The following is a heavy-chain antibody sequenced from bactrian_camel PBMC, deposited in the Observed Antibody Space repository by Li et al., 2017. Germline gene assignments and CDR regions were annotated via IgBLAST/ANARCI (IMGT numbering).Heavy chain of an antibody. Sequence: VQLVESGGGLVQPGGSLRLSCAASGFTFSNAAMAWVRQPPGKGFEWVGAINSRGDSTYYANSVKGRFTISRDNAKNTLYLQLNSLKTEDMAMYYCTKGVDSFGYWGQGTQVTVS. D-gene: IGHD4*01. V-gene: IGHV3S31*01. CDR2: INSRGDST. CDR1: GFTFSNAA. J-gene: IGHJ6*01. CDR3: TKGVDSFGY.